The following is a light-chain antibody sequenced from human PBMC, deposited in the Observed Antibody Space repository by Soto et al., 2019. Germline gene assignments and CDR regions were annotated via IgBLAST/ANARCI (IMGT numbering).Light chain of an antibody. CDR2: SNN. CDR3: AAWDDSLNGVV. CDR1: SSNIGSNT. Sequence: QSVLTQPPSASGTPGQRVTISCSGSSSNIGSNTVNWYQQLPGTAPKLLIYSNNQRPSGVPDRFSGSKSGTSASLAISGSQSEDEADYYCAAWDDSLNGVVFGGGTKVTVL. V-gene: IGLV1-44*01. J-gene: IGLJ2*01.